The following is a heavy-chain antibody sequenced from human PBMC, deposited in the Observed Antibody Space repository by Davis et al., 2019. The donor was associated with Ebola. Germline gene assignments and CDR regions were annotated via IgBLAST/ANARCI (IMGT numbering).Heavy chain of an antibody. CDR1: GYTFTSYD. CDR2: MNPNSGNT. D-gene: IGHD2-8*02. CDR3: ARGMGDCTGGVCYTYGMDV. V-gene: IGHV1-8*01. Sequence: ASVKVSCKASGYTFTSYDINWVRQATGQGLEWMGWMNPNSGNTGYAQKFQGRVTMTRNTSISTAYMELSSLRSEDTAVYYCARGMGDCTGGVCYTYGMDVWGQGTTVTVSS. J-gene: IGHJ6*02.